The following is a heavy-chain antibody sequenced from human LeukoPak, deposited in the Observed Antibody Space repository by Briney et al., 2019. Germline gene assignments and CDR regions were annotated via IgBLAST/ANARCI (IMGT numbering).Heavy chain of an antibody. Sequence: GGSLRLSCAASGFTFSSYSMNWVRQAPGKGLEWVSSISSSSSYIYYADSVKGRFTISRDNAKNSLYLQMNSLRAEDTAVYYCAREPDSYGSLRTYYYMDVWGKGTTVTVSS. D-gene: IGHD5-18*01. CDR1: GFTFSSYS. CDR3: AREPDSYGSLRTYYYMDV. J-gene: IGHJ6*03. CDR2: ISSSSSYI. V-gene: IGHV3-21*01.